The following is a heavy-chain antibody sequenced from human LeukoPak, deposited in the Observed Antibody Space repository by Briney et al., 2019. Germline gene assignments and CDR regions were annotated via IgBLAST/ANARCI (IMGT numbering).Heavy chain of an antibody. D-gene: IGHD1-26*01. CDR1: GFTLSGNS. Sequence: GGSLRLSCVASGFTLSGNSMNWARQAPGKGLVWVSSIYADGSTFYADSVKGRFTISRDDAKNTVYLLMNSLGGEDTASYFCTGSGGFSFWGQGTMVTVSS. J-gene: IGHJ3*01. CDR2: IYADGST. V-gene: IGHV3-74*01. CDR3: TGSGGFSF.